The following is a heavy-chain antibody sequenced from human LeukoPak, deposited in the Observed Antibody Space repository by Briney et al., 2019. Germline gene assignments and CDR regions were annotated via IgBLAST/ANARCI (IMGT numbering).Heavy chain of an antibody. D-gene: IGHD3-22*01. CDR2: IYYSGST. V-gene: IGHV4-59*01. Sequence: KPSETLSLTCTVSGGSISSYYWSWIRQPPGKGLEWIGYIYYSGSTNYNPSLKSRVTISVDTSKNQFSLKLSSVTAADTAVYYCARAWYYYDSSGYYWFDPWGQGTLVTVSS. CDR3: ARAWYYYDSSGYYWFDP. CDR1: GGSISSYY. J-gene: IGHJ5*02.